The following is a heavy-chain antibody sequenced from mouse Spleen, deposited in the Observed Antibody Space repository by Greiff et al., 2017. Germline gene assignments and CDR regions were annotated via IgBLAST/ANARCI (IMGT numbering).Heavy chain of an antibody. Sequence: EVKVVESGGGLVKPGGSLKLSCAASGFTFSSYAMSWVRQTPEKRLEWVAAINSNGGSTYYPDTVKDRFTISRDNAKNTLYLQMSSLRSEDTALYYCARSSYYSNGYYAMDYWGQGTSVTVSS. CDR1: GFTFSSYA. D-gene: IGHD2-5*01. CDR3: ARSSYYSNGYYAMDY. J-gene: IGHJ4*01. V-gene: IGHV5-6-2*01. CDR2: INSNGGST.